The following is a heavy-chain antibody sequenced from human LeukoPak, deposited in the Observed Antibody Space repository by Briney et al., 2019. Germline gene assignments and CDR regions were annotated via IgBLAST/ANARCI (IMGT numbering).Heavy chain of an antibody. Sequence: GGSLRLSCAASGFTFSTYNMNWVRQAPGKGLEWVSSITSSSSYIYYADSVEGRFTVSRDNAKNSVYLQMNSLRAEDTAVYYCARDKWMTTTHYFDYWGQGTLATVSS. CDR1: GFTFSTYN. J-gene: IGHJ4*02. CDR3: ARDKWMTTTHYFDY. CDR2: ITSSSSYI. D-gene: IGHD5-24*01. V-gene: IGHV3-21*01.